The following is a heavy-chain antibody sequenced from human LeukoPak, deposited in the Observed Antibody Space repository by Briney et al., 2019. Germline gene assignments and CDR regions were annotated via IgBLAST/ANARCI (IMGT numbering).Heavy chain of an antibody. CDR3: ARGLSGSGNVYDY. V-gene: IGHV3-53*01. CDR1: GFTVSSNY. CDR2: IYAGGNT. Sequence: SGGSLRLSCAASGFTVSSNYLSWVRQAPGKGPEWVSVIYAGGNTYYADSVKGRFTISRDNSKNTLYLQMNSLRAEDTAVYYCARGLSGSGNVYDYWGQGTLVTVSS. J-gene: IGHJ4*02. D-gene: IGHD3-10*01.